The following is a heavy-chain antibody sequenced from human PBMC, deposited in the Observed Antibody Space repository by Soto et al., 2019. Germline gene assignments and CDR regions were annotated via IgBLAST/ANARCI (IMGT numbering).Heavy chain of an antibody. CDR3: ARDAGGPYDH. CDR1: GAQLAVIA. J-gene: IGHJ4*01. CDR2: IYYSWST. D-gene: IGHD2-15*01. V-gene: IGHV4-59*02. Sequence: PSQTLCARCSVAGAQLAVIAGSWLRPPPRKWLEWIGYIYYSWSTTYNPVLNSRVSMSADTSKDLVSLKLNSVTAAGTAVYYCARDAGGPYDHWGPGILVTVSS.